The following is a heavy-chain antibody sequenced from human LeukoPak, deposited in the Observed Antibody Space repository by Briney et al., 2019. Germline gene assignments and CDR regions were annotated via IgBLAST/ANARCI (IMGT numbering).Heavy chain of an antibody. D-gene: IGHD5-18*01. V-gene: IGHV3-53*01. CDR1: GFTVSSNY. J-gene: IGHJ4*02. CDR2: IYSGGST. Sequence: GGSLRLSCAASGFTVSSNYMSRLPQPPGKGQDWVSVIYSGGSTYYADSVKGRFTISRDNSKNTLYLQMNSLRAEDTAVYYCARVAVDTAMADSFDYWGQGTLVTVSS. CDR3: ARVAVDTAMADSFDY.